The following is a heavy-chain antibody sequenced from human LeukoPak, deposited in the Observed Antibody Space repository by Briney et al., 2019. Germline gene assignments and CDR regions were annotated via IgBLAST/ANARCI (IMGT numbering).Heavy chain of an antibody. D-gene: IGHD2-2*02. CDR2: ISVYNGNT. Sequence: ASVKVSCKASGYTFTSCGISWVRQAPGQGLEWMGWISVYNGNTNYAQNLQGRVTLTTDTSTSTAYMELRSLRSDDTALYYCARTCSSSSCYMVHWGQGTLVTVSS. CDR1: GYTFTSCG. V-gene: IGHV1-18*01. J-gene: IGHJ4*02. CDR3: ARTCSSSSCYMVH.